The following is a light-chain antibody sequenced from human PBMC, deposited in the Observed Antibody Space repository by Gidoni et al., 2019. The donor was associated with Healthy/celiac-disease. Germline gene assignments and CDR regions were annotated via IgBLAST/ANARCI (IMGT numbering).Light chain of an antibody. CDR2: KDS. J-gene: IGLJ1*01. CDR3: QSADSSGTYYV. Sequence: SYELTHPPSVSVSPGQTARITCSGDALPKQYAYWYQQKPGQAPVLVIYKDSERPSGIPERLSGSSSGTTVTLTISGVQEEDEADYYCQSADSSGTYYVVGTGTKVTVL. V-gene: IGLV3-25*03. CDR1: ALPKQY.